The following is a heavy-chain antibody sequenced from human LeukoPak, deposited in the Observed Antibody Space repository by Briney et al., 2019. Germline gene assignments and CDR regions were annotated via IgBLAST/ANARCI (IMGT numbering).Heavy chain of an antibody. J-gene: IGHJ4*02. Sequence: ASVKVSCKASGYTFTSYGISWVRQAPGQGLEWMGWISAYNGNTNYAQKLQGRVAMTTDTSTSTAYMELRSLRSDDTAVYYCARVGRITGTSPPDYWGQGTLVTVSS. V-gene: IGHV1-18*01. CDR3: ARVGRITGTSPPDY. D-gene: IGHD1-20*01. CDR2: ISAYNGNT. CDR1: GYTFTSYG.